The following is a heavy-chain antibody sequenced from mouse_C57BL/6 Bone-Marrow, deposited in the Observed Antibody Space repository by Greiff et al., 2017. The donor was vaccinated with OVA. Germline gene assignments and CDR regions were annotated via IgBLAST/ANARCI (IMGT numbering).Heavy chain of an antibody. CDR3: ARTHYYGMDY. V-gene: IGHV1-78*01. Sequence: LQESDAELVKPGASVKISCKVSGYTFTDHTIHWMKQRPEQGLEWIGYIYPRDGSTKYNEKFKGKATLTADKSSSTAYMQLHSLTADDSAVYYGARTHYYGMDYWGQGTSVTVSA. CDR1: GYTFTDHT. J-gene: IGHJ4*01. CDR2: IYPRDGST.